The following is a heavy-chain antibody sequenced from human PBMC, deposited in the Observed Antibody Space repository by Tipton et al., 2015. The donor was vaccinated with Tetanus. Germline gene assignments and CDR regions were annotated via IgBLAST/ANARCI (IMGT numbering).Heavy chain of an antibody. D-gene: IGHD1-26*01. CDR3: ARDSSLGATFDYYGMDV. CDR2: ISAYNGNP. V-gene: IGHV1-18*04. Sequence: QLVQSGAEVKKPGASVKVSCKASGYTFTSYGISWVRQAPGQELEGTGWISAYNGNPNYAQKLQGRVTMTPDTSTSTAYMELRSLRSDDTAVYYCARDSSLGATFDYYGMDVWGQGTTVTVSS. CDR1: GYTFTSYG. J-gene: IGHJ6*02.